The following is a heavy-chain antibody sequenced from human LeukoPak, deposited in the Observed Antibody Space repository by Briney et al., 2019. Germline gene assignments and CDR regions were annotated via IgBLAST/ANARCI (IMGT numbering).Heavy chain of an antibody. CDR3: ASYDPQNYFDH. J-gene: IGHJ4*02. Sequence: TGGSLRLSCAASGFRFSASWMSWVRQAPGKALEWVASIKQDGRQEYFVDSVKGRLTISRDESSNTLYLQMNSLKVEDTAVYYCASYDPQNYFDHWGQGALVTVSS. CDR2: IKQDGRQE. D-gene: IGHD3-3*01. V-gene: IGHV3-7*03. CDR1: GFRFSASW.